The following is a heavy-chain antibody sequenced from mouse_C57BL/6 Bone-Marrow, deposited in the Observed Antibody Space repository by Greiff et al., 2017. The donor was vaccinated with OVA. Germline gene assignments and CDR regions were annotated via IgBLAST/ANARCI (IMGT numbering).Heavy chain of an antibody. Sequence: VKLQESGAELVRPGTSVKLSCKASGYTFTSYWMHWVKQRPGQGLEWIGVIDPSDSYTNYNQKFKGKATLTVDTSSSTAYMQLSSLTSEDSAVYYCARGGSPWGQGTLVTVSA. V-gene: IGHV1-59*01. CDR2: IDPSDSYT. CDR1: GYTFTSYW. J-gene: IGHJ3*01. CDR3: ARGGSP.